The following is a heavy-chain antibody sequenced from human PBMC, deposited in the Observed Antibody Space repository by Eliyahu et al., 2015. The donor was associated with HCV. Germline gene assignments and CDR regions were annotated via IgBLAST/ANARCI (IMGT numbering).Heavy chain of an antibody. V-gene: IGHV4-30-2*01. CDR2: IYHSGST. Sequence: QLQLQESGSGLVKPSQTLSLTCAXPGGSIXSGGYPWSWIRQPPGKGLEWIGYIYHSGSTYYNPSLKSRVTISVDRSKNQFSLKLSSVTAADTAVYYCARAPYWYFDLWGRGTLVTVSS. CDR1: GGSIXSGGYP. J-gene: IGHJ2*01. CDR3: ARAPYWYFDL.